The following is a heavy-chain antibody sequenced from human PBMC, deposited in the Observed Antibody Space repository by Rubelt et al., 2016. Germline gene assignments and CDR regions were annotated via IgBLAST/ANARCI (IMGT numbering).Heavy chain of an antibody. CDR2: ISYDGSNK. D-gene: IGHD3-3*01. Sequence: QVQLVESGGGVVQPGRSLRLSCAASGFTFSSYAMHWVRQAPGKGLEWVAVISYDGSNKYYADSVKGRFTISREKAQKPLDQQLNSRGAEDKAAYYCASGSYECWSRAWFAPRWDYWGQGTLVTVSS. CDR3: ASGSYECWSRAWFAPRWDY. J-gene: IGHJ4*02. CDR1: GFTFSSYA. V-gene: IGHV3-30*04.